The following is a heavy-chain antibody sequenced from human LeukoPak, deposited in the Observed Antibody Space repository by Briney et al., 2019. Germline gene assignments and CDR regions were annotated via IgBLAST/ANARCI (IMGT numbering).Heavy chain of an antibody. V-gene: IGHV3-74*01. Sequence: GGSLRLSCAASGFNFASNWMHWVRQTPGKGLVWVSRINSGGSGTSYADSVEGRFTISRDNAKNTLYLQMNSLRAEDTAVYYCVKGGIVVVTAMFDYWGQGTLVTVSS. CDR3: VKGGIVVVTAMFDY. CDR1: GFNFASNW. CDR2: INSGGSGT. D-gene: IGHD2-21*02. J-gene: IGHJ4*02.